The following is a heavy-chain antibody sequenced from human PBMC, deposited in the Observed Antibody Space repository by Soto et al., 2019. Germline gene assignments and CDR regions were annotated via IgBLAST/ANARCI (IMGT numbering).Heavy chain of an antibody. D-gene: IGHD5-12*01. J-gene: IGHJ6*02. Sequence: QVQLVQSGAEVKKPGSSVKVSCKASGGTFRSYAISWVRQAPGQGLEWMGGIIPIFGTANYAQKFQGRVTITADESTSTAYMELSSLRSEDTAVYYCARGGYRHYYYYYGMDVWGQGTTVTVSS. CDR3: ARGGYRHYYYYYGMDV. CDR2: IIPIFGTA. V-gene: IGHV1-69*01. CDR1: GGTFRSYA.